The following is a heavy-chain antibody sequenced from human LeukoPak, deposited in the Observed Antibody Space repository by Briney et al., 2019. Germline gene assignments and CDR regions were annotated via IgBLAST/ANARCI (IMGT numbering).Heavy chain of an antibody. J-gene: IGHJ4*02. Sequence: PSGTLSLTCAVSGGSISSSNWWSWVRQSPGKGLEWIGEIYHSGSTNYNPSLKSRVTISVDKSKNQFSLKLRSVTAADTAVYYCAKVSSSGWSDFDYWGQGTPVTVSS. CDR3: AKVSSSGWSDFDY. V-gene: IGHV4-4*02. CDR2: IYHSGST. D-gene: IGHD6-19*01. CDR1: GGSISSSNW.